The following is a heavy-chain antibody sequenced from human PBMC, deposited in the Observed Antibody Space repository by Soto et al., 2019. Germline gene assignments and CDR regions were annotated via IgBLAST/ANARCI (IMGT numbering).Heavy chain of an antibody. Sequence: PSETLSLTCTVSGGSISSYYWSWIRQPAGKGLEWIGRIYTSGSTNYNPSLKSRVTMSVDTSKNQFSLKLSSVTAAGTAVYSCERDFYYSSCYPGYVHHWVHCTLGTGS. CDR2: IYTSGST. CDR3: ERDFYYSSCYPGYVHH. CDR1: GGSISSYY. D-gene: IGHD3-22*01. V-gene: IGHV4-4*07. J-gene: IGHJ1*01.